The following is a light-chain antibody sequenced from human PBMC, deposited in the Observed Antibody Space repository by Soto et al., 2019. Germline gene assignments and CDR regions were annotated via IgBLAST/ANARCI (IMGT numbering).Light chain of an antibody. Sequence: DIQMTQSPSSQSASVEDRVSITCRAGQSISNHFNWYQQKPGKAPKLLLYTASTLQSGVPSRFSGSGSGTDFTLTISSLQPADFATYYCQQSYNTPWTFGQGSMV. CDR3: QQSYNTPWT. CDR2: TAS. CDR1: QSISNH. J-gene: IGKJ1*01. V-gene: IGKV1-39*01.